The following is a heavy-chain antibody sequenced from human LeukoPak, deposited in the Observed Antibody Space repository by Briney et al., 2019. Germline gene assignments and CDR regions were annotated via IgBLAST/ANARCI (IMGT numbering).Heavy chain of an antibody. Sequence: ASVKVSCKASGYTFTSYYMHWVRQAPGQGLEWMGIINPSGGSTSYAQKFQGRVTMTRDTYTSTVYMELSSLRSEDTAVYYCARRGRVATTSNYYYYYMDVWGKGTTVTISS. CDR3: ARRGRVATTSNYYYYYMDV. V-gene: IGHV1-46*01. CDR1: GYTFTSYY. D-gene: IGHD5-12*01. J-gene: IGHJ6*03. CDR2: INPSGGST.